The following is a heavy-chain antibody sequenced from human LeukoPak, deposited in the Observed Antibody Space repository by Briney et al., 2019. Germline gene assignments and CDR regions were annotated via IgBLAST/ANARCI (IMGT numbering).Heavy chain of an antibody. J-gene: IGHJ5*02. CDR2: IRYDGSNK. V-gene: IGHV3-30*02. D-gene: IGHD1-1*01. CDR1: GFTFSSYG. CDR3: AKGSIVFLDPGDNWFDP. Sequence: GGSLRLSCAASGFTFSSYGMHWVRQAPGKGLEWVAFIRYDGSNKYYADSVKGRFTISRDNPKNTLYLQMNSLRAEDTAVYYCAKGSIVFLDPGDNWFDPWGQGTLVTVSS.